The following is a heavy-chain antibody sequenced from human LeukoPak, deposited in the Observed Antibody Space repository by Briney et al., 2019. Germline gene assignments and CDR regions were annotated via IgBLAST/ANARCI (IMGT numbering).Heavy chain of an antibody. CDR2: IYSGGST. CDR3: AREIAAAGYYYYYYMDV. V-gene: IGHV3-53*01. CDR1: GFTASSNY. D-gene: IGHD6-13*01. J-gene: IGHJ6*03. Sequence: GGSLRLSCAASGFTASSNYMSWVRQAPGKGLEGVSVIYSGGSTYYADSVKGRFTISRDNSKNTLYLQMNSLRAEDTAVYYCAREIAAAGYYYYYYMDVWGKGTTVTVSS.